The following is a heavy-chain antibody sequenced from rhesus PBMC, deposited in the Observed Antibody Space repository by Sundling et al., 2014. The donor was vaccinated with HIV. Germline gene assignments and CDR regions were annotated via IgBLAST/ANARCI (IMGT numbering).Heavy chain of an antibody. Sequence: EVSLVETGGGLVQPGGSLKLSCAASRIAFTTFGMTWVRQAPGKGLEWVSAINSAGGSTYYADSVKGRFTISRDNSKNTLSLQMNSLRPEDTAVYYCAGGDYYYYGLSSWGQGVVVTVSS. CDR3: AGGDYYYYGLSS. V-gene: IGHV3S42*01. D-gene: IGHD3-34*01. CDR1: RIAFTTFG. J-gene: IGHJ6*01. CDR2: INSAGGST.